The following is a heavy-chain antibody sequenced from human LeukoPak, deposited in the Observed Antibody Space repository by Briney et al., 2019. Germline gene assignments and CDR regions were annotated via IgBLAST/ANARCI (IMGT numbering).Heavy chain of an antibody. V-gene: IGHV4-4*02. CDR2: IYHSGST. CDR3: ARGPLIDY. CDR1: GVSISSGNW. Sequence: SETLSLTCSVSGVSISSGNWWSWVRQPPGKGLEWIGDIYHSGSTNYKPSLKSRVTISVDKSNNQFSLRLNSVTAADTAVYYCARGPLIDYWGQGTPVTVSS. J-gene: IGHJ4*02.